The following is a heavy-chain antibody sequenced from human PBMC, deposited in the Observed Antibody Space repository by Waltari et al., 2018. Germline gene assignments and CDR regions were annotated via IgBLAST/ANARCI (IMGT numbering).Heavy chain of an antibody. CDR1: GFTFSSYG. Sequence: QVQLVESGGGVVQPGGSLRLSCAASGFTFSSYGMHWVRQAPGKGLEWVAFIRYDGSNKYYADSVKGRFTISRDNSKNTLYLQMNSLRAEDTAVYYCAKEKGSYVPGAMDYWGQGTLVTFSS. CDR2: IRYDGSNK. J-gene: IGHJ4*02. V-gene: IGHV3-30*02. CDR3: AKEKGSYVPGAMDY. D-gene: IGHD3-10*02.